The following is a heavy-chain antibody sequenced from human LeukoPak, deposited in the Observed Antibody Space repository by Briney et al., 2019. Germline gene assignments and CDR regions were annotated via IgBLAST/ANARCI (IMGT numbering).Heavy chain of an antibody. CDR1: GGSIRSYD. D-gene: IGHD1-14*01. J-gene: IGHJ3*02. V-gene: IGHV4-59*01. CDR2: MSYTGST. Sequence: PSETLSLTCIVSGGSIRSYDWSWIRQPPGKGLEWIGYMSYTGSTNYNPSLKSRVTMSGDTPKNQFSLKLTSVTAADTAVYYCVRVGGSPLGALDIWGQGTMVTVSS. CDR3: VRVGGSPLGALDI.